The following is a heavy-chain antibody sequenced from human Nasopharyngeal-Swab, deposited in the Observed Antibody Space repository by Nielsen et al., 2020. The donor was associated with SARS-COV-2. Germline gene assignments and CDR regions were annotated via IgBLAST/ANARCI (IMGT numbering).Heavy chain of an antibody. CDR3: TTVRIVGATQEDY. V-gene: IGHV3-11*01. CDR2: ISGSGSTI. CDR1: GFTFSDYY. J-gene: IGHJ4*02. D-gene: IGHD1-26*01. Sequence: GGSLRLSCAASGFTFSDYYMSWIRQAPGKGLEGVSYISGSGSTIYYADSVKGRFTMSRDNAKNSVYLQMNSLKTEDTAVYYCTTVRIVGATQEDYWGQGTLVTVSS.